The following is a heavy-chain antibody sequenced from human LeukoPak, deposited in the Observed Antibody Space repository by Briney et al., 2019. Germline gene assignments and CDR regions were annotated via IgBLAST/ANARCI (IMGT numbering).Heavy chain of an antibody. D-gene: IGHD2-15*01. CDR3: ARDSFHCSGGSCYYWFDP. V-gene: IGHV4-59*01. Sequence: PSETLSLTCTVSGGSISSYYWSWIRQPPGKGLEWIGYIYYSGSTNYNPSLKSRVTISVDTSKNQFSLKLSSVTAADTAVYYCARDSFHCSGGSCYYWFDPWGQGTLVTVSS. CDR2: IYYSGST. J-gene: IGHJ5*02. CDR1: GGSISSYY.